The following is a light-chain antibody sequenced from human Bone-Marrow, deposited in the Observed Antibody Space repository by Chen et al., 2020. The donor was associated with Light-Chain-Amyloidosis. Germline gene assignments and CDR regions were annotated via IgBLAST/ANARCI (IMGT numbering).Light chain of an antibody. Sequence: SYELTQPPSVSVSPGQTARITCSGDDLPTKYAYWYQQKPGQAPVRVIHRDTERPTGSSERFSGSSSGTTATLTISGVQAEDEADYHCQSADSSGTYEVIVGGGTKLTVL. CDR1: DLPTKY. CDR2: RDT. V-gene: IGLV3-25*03. CDR3: QSADSSGTYEVI. J-gene: IGLJ2*01.